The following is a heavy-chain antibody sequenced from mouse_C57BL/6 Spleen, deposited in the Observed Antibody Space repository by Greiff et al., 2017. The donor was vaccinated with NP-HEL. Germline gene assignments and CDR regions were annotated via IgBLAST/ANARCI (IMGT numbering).Heavy chain of an antibody. CDR1: GFTFSSYA. CDR3: ARDGGTPY. Sequence: EVMLVESGGGLVKPGGSLKLSCAASGFTFSSYAMSWVRQTPEKRLEWVATISDGGSYTYYPDNVKGRFTISRDNAKNNLYLQMSHLKSEDTAMYYCARDGGTPYWGQGTLVTVSA. V-gene: IGHV5-4*01. CDR2: ISDGGSYT. D-gene: IGHD3-3*01. J-gene: IGHJ3*01.